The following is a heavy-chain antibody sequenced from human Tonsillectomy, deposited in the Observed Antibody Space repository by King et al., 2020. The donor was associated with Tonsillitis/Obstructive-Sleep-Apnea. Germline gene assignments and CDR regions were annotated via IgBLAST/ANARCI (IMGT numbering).Heavy chain of an antibody. CDR1: GYTFTNYH. CDR3: ARDSFTIFGVVISALDI. J-gene: IGHJ3*02. CDR2: INPSGST. D-gene: IGHD3-3*01. V-gene: IGHV1-46*01. Sequence: QLVQSGAEVKKPGASVKLSCKASGYTFTNYHMHWVRQAPGQGLEWMGIINPSGSTTYAQMFQGRVTMTRDTSTSTVYMELSSLTSEDTAVYYCARDSFTIFGVVISALDIWGQGTMVTVSS.